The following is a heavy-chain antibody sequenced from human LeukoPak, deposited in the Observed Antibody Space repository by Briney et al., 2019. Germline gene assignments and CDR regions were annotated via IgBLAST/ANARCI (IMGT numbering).Heavy chain of an antibody. CDR2: IYYSGST. D-gene: IGHD3-22*01. CDR1: GGSISSSSYY. Sequence: SETLSLTCTVSGGSISSSSYYWGWIRQPPGKGLEWIGSIYYSGSTYYNPSLKSRVTISVDTSKNQFSLKLSSVTAADTAVYYCARGRVETYYYDSSGYYSALDYWGQGTLVTVSS. J-gene: IGHJ4*02. CDR3: ARGRVETYYYDSSGYYSALDY. V-gene: IGHV4-39*01.